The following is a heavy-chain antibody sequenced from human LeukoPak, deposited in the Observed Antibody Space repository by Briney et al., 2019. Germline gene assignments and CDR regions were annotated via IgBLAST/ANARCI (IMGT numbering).Heavy chain of an antibody. CDR2: IYPGDSDT. CDR3: ARQNDFRLDY. V-gene: IGHV5-51*01. D-gene: IGHD3-3*01. Sequence: RGESLKISCKGSGYTFSSYWIGWVRQMPGKGLEWMGIIYPGDSDTRYSPSLQGQVTISVDTSNGTAYLQWSSLKASDTAIYYCARQNDFRLDYWGQGTLVTVSS. CDR1: GYTFSSYW. J-gene: IGHJ4*02.